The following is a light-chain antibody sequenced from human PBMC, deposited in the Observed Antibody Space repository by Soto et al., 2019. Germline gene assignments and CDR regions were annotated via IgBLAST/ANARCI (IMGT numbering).Light chain of an antibody. CDR3: SSYTTSNTLI. Sequence: QSALTQPASVSGSPGQSIAISCTGTVSDVGGNNFVSWYQQYPGKAPKLLISDVRNRPSGVSNRFSGSKSGNTASLTISGLQAEDEADYYCSSYTTSNTLIFGGGTQLTVL. CDR1: VSDVGGNNF. V-gene: IGLV2-14*03. J-gene: IGLJ2*01. CDR2: DVR.